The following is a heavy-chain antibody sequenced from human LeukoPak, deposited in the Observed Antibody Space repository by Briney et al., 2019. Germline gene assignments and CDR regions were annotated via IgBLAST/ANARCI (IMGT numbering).Heavy chain of an antibody. CDR2: IRSKDNNYAT. Sequence: PGGSLRLSCAASGFPFSASGMHWVRQASGKGLEWVGRIRSKDNNYATAYAESVKGRFTIFRDDSKSTAYLQMNSLKTEDTAVYYCTSTDFWGQGTQVAVSS. CDR1: GFPFSASG. D-gene: IGHD5/OR15-5a*01. V-gene: IGHV3-73*01. CDR3: TSTDF. J-gene: IGHJ4*02.